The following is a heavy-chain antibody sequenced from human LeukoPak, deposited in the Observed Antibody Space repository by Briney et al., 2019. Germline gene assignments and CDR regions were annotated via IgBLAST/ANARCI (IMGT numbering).Heavy chain of an antibody. CDR1: GFTFSSYG. CDR3: AKDYYDSSGYYYEGVFDY. D-gene: IGHD3-22*01. CDR2: ISYDGSNK. J-gene: IGHJ4*02. Sequence: GRSLRLSCAASGFTFSSYGMHWVRQAPGKGLEWVAVISYDGSNKYYADSVKGRFTISRDNSKNTLYLQMNSLRAEDTAVYYCAKDYYDSSGYYYEGVFDYWGQGTLVTVSS. V-gene: IGHV3-30*18.